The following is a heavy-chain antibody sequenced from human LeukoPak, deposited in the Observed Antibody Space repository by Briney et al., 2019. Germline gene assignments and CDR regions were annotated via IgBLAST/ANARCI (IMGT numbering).Heavy chain of an antibody. CDR2: INSDGSTT. Sequence: GGSLRLSCAASGFTFSSYGMHWVRQAPGKGLVWVSRINSDGSTTTYADSVKGRFTISRDNAKNTLYLQMNSLRAEDTAVYFCASRGATSGLGYWGQGTLVTVSS. J-gene: IGHJ4*02. CDR1: GFTFSSYG. V-gene: IGHV3-74*01. CDR3: ASRGATSGLGY.